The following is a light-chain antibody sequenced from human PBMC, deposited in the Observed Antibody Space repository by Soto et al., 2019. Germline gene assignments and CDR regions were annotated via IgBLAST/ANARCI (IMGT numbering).Light chain of an antibody. Sequence: QSVLTQPASVSGSPGQSITISCTGTSSDVGGFNSVSWYQLRPGTAPKLILYDVVDRPSGVSYRFSGSKSGNTASLTISGLQAADEADYFCSSYTSTMTNVFGSGTKAHRP. V-gene: IGLV2-14*03. CDR3: SSYTSTMTNV. CDR1: SSDVGGFNS. CDR2: DVV. J-gene: IGLJ1*01.